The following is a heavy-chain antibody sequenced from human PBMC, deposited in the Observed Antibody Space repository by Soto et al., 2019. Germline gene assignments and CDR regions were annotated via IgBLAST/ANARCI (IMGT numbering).Heavy chain of an antibody. CDR3: AREATRAYEY. J-gene: IGHJ4*02. Sequence: QVQLVESGGGVVQPGRSLRLSCAASGFTFSSYGIHWVRQAPGKGLEWVAVIWYDGSNKYYADSVKGRFTNSRDNSKNMLYLQMNRLRAEDTAVYFCAREATRAYEYWGQGTLVTVSS. V-gene: IGHV3-33*01. CDR1: GFTFSSYG. CDR2: IWYDGSNK. D-gene: IGHD2-15*01.